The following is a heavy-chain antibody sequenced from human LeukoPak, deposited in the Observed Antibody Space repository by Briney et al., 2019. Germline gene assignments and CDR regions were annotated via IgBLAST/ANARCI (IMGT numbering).Heavy chain of an antibody. CDR2: IKRETDDGTI. CDR1: GFTLNNAW. V-gene: IGHV3-15*01. J-gene: IGHJ1*01. Sequence: KTGGSLRLSCAASGFTLNNAWMSWVRQAPGKGLEWLGRIKRETDDGTIDYAAPVKGRFTISRDDSRNTLYLQMDSLKIEDTAVYYCTTDRYYDNSELQFQHWGQGTLVTISS. D-gene: IGHD3-22*01. CDR3: TTDRYYDNSELQFQH.